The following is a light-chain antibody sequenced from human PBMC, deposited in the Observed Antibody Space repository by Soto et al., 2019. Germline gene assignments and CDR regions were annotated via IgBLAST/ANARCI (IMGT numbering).Light chain of an antibody. Sequence: DIQMTQSPSTLSASVGDRVTITCRASERSSRWLAWYQQNPGKAPKLLIYDASDLDSGVPSRFSGSGSGTEFTLTISSLQPDDLATYYCQQYNSYSRPFGQGTKLEI. CDR2: DAS. V-gene: IGKV1-5*01. CDR1: ERSSRW. CDR3: QQYNSYSRP. J-gene: IGKJ2*01.